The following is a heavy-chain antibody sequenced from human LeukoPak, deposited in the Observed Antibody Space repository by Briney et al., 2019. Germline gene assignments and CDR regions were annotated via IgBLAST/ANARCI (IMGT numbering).Heavy chain of an antibody. V-gene: IGHV4-59*12. CDR3: AREGLNMVRGVIPKEAWGWFDP. J-gene: IGHJ5*02. CDR2: IDYSGST. CDR1: GGSMRDYY. D-gene: IGHD3-10*01. Sequence: SETLSLTCTVSGGSMRDYYWSWIRQPPGKRLEWIAYIDYSGSTNYNPSLKSRVTISVDTSKNQFSLKLSSVTAADTAVYYCAREGLNMVRGVIPKEAWGWFDPWGQGTLVTVSS.